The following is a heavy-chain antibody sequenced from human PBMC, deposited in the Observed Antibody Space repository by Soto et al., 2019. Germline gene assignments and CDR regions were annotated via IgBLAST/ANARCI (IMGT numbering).Heavy chain of an antibody. Sequence: EVQLVESGGGLVKPGGSLRLSCAASGFTFSNAWMNWVRQAPGKGLEWVGRIKGKTDGGTTDYAAPVKGRFTISRDDSKNTLYLQMNSLKTEDTAVYYCTTDSYYDSSGSLWSGDFDYWGQGTLVTVSS. J-gene: IGHJ4*02. D-gene: IGHD3-22*01. CDR1: GFTFSNAW. CDR3: TTDSYYDSSGSLWSGDFDY. V-gene: IGHV3-15*07. CDR2: IKGKTDGGTT.